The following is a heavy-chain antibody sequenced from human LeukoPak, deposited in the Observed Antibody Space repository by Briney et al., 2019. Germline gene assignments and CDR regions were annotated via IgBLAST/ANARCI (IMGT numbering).Heavy chain of an antibody. CDR1: GGSISSGGYY. CDR2: IYYSGSN. CDR3: ARGYYDEKAFDI. D-gene: IGHD3-22*01. Sequence: SETLSLTCTVPGGSISSGGYYWSWIRQHPGKGLEWIGYIYYSGSNYYNPSLKSRVTISVDTSKNQFSLKLSSVTAADTAVYYCARGYYDEKAFDIWGQGTMVTVSS. J-gene: IGHJ3*02. V-gene: IGHV4-31*03.